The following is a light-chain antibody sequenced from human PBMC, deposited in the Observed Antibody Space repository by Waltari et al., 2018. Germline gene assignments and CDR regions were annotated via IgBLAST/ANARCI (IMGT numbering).Light chain of an antibody. V-gene: IGKV3-11*01. CDR3: QQRFTWPSIT. Sequence: EIVLTQSPATVSLSPGERATLSCRTSQSVNSYLAWYQHKPGQAPRLLIYDASNRATGIPARFSGSGSGTDFTLTISSLEPDDFALYYCQQRFTWPSITFGQGTRLEIK. CDR2: DAS. CDR1: QSVNSY. J-gene: IGKJ5*01.